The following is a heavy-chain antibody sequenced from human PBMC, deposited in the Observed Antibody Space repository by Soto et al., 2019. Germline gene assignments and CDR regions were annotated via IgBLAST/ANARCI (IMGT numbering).Heavy chain of an antibody. V-gene: IGHV4-30-4*01. D-gene: IGHD3-16*01. J-gene: IGHJ4*02. CDR1: GGSFSSGDYS. CDR3: ARDPRLGALPGYFDY. Sequence: QVQLQESGPGLVKPSQTLSLTCTVSGGSFSSGDYSWSWIRQPPGKGLEWIGYIYYSGSTYYNPSLKSRLTISVDTSKNQFSLKLNSVTAADTAVYYCARDPRLGALPGYFDYWGQGTLVTVSS. CDR2: IYYSGST.